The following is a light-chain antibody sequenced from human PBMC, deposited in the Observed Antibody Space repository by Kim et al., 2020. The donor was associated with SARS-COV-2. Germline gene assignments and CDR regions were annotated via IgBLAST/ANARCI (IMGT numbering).Light chain of an antibody. V-gene: IGKV3-15*01. CDR1: QRVKSN. Sequence: SVSPGERATLSCGASQRVKSNLAWYQQKLGQAPRLVIYDVSTRATGIPARFSGSGSGTDFTLTISSLQSEDFAVYYCQQYNSWPLTFGGGTKVDI. J-gene: IGKJ4*01. CDR3: QQYNSWPLT. CDR2: DVS.